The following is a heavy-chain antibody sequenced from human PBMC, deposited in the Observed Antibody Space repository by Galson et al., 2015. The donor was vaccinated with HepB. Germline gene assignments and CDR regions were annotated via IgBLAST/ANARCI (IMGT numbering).Heavy chain of an antibody. J-gene: IGHJ5*02. CDR3: ARDRIAGSTMGFDP. CDR1: GGTSSSYT. Sequence: SVKVSCKASGGTSSSYTISWVRQAPGQGLEWMGRIIPILGIANYAQKFQGRVTITADKSTSTAYMELSSLRSEDTAVYYCARDRIAGSTMGFDPWGQGTLVTVSS. D-gene: IGHD6-13*01. V-gene: IGHV1-69*04. CDR2: IIPILGIA.